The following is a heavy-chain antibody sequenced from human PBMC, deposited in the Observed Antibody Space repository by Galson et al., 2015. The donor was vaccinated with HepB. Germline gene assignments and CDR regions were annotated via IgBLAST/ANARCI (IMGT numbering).Heavy chain of an antibody. CDR3: ARNLAVAGYFQH. CDR2: ISAYNGNT. Sequence: SVKVSCKASGYTFTSYGISWVRQAPGQGLEWMGWISAYNGNTNYAQELQGRVTMTTDTSTSTAYMELRSLRSDDTAVYYCARNLAVAGYFQHWGQGTLVTVSS. V-gene: IGHV1-18*04. D-gene: IGHD6-19*01. CDR1: GYTFTSYG. J-gene: IGHJ1*01.